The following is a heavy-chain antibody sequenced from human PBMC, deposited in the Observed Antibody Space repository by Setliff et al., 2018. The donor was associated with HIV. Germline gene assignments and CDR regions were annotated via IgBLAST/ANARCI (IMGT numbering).Heavy chain of an antibody. Sequence: KTSETLSLTCTVSGGSISRGAYYWSWIRQHPGKGPEWIAYINNSGRIYYNPSLKSRVTISVDTSKNQFSLKLSSVTAADTAVYYCARDLREVGGGSYADYWGQGTLVTVSS. J-gene: IGHJ4*02. CDR1: GGSISRGAYY. D-gene: IGHD1-26*01. V-gene: IGHV4-31*03. CDR2: INNSGRI. CDR3: ARDLREVGGGSYADY.